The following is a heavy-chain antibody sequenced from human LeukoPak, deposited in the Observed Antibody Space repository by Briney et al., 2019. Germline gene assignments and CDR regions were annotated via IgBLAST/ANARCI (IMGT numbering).Heavy chain of an antibody. CDR1: GYTFTSYA. J-gene: IGHJ4*02. Sequence: ASVKVSCKASGYTFTSYAMHWVRQAPGQRLEWMGWINAGNGNTKYSQKFQGRVTITRDTSASTAYMELSSLRSEDTAVYYCARTPAGVRGVITDRYYFDYWGQGTLVTVSS. CDR2: INAGNGNT. CDR3: ARTPAGVRGVITDRYYFDY. D-gene: IGHD3-10*01. V-gene: IGHV1-3*01.